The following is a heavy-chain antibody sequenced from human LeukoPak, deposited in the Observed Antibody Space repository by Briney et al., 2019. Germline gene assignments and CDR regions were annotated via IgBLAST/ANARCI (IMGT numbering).Heavy chain of an antibody. Sequence: GGSLRLSCTASGFPFSSYWMDWVRQAPGKGLVWVSRINRDGSSTNYADSVKGRFTISRDNTKNTLHLQMKSLRAEDTAVYYCARDGAPGIAYDYWGQGILVTVSS. CDR2: INRDGSST. D-gene: IGHD6-13*01. V-gene: IGHV3-74*01. CDR1: GFPFSSYW. J-gene: IGHJ4*02. CDR3: ARDGAPGIAYDY.